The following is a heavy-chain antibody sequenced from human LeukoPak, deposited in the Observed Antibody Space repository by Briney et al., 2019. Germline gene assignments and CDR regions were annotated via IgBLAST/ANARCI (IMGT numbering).Heavy chain of an antibody. Sequence: EASVKVSCKTSGYTFTGYYMHLVRQAPGRGLEWMGWINPNSGGTNYAQKFQGRVTITRDTSISTAYMELSRLRSDDTAVYYCSRNVPEYSSSSNSRFDFWRQGNLVTVSS. CDR1: GYTFTGYY. CDR3: SRNVPEYSSSSNSRFDF. CDR2: INPNSGGT. D-gene: IGHD6-13*01. V-gene: IGHV1-2*02. J-gene: IGHJ5*01.